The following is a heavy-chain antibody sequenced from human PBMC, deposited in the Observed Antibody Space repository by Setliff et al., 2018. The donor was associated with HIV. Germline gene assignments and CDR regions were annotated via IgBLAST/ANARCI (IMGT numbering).Heavy chain of an antibody. Sequence: SETLSLTCAVYGGSFSGYYWSWIRQTPGKGLERIGEIDHSGGTKYNPSLKSRVTISLDTSKNTLYLQMNSLRAEDTAVYYCAREESASSWGYYHYYMDVWGQGTLVTVSS. CDR3: AREESASSWGYYHYYMDV. D-gene: IGHD3-16*01. J-gene: IGHJ6*03. CDR1: GGSFSGYY. V-gene: IGHV4-34*01. CDR2: IDHSGGT.